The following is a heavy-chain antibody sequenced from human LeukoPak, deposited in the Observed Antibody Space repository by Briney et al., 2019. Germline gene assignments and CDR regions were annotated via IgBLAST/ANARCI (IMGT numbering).Heavy chain of an antibody. J-gene: IGHJ3*02. Sequence: PSETLSLTCTVSGGSISSYYWSWIRKPPGKGLEWIGYIYYSGSTNYNPSLKSRVTISVDTSKNQFSLKLSSVTAADTAVYYCARDSIAARPLEAFDIWGQGTMVTVSS. V-gene: IGHV4-59*01. CDR2: IYYSGST. CDR1: GGSISSYY. D-gene: IGHD6-6*01. CDR3: ARDSIAARPLEAFDI.